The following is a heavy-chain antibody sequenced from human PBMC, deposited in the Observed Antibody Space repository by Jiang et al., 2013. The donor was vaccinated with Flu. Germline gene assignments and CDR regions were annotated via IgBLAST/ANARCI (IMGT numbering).Heavy chain of an antibody. CDR2: IYYSGST. Sequence: LLKPSETLSLTCTVSGGSISSSSYYWGWIRQPPGKGLEWIGSIYYSGSTYYNPSLKSRVTISVDTSKNQFXLKLSSVTAADTAVYYCASREDIVVVPAAIFYYWGQGTLVTVSS. D-gene: IGHD2-2*01. J-gene: IGHJ4*02. CDR1: GGSISSSSYY. V-gene: IGHV4-39*01. CDR3: ASREDIVVVPAAIFYY.